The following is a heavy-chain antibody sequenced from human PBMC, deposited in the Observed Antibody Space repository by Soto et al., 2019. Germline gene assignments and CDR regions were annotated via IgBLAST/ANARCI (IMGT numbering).Heavy chain of an antibody. V-gene: IGHV3-9*01. CDR1: GFTFDDYA. CDR2: ISWNSGSL. J-gene: IGHJ6*02. Sequence: QPGGSLRLSCAASGFTFDDYAMHWVRQAPGKGLEWVSGISWNSGSLGYADSVKGRFTISRDNAKNSLYLQMSSLRAEDTALYYCAKGVGGYYYGMDVWGQGTTVTVSS. CDR3: AKGVGGYYYGMDV.